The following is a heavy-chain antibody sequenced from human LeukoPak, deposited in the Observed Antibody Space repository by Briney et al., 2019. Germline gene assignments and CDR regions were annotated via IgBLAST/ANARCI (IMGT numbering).Heavy chain of an antibody. CDR3: ARDNDKVVDH. CDR1: GYTFSNYG. CDR2: ITAYNGNR. V-gene: IGHV1-18*01. Sequence: ASVKVSCKTSGYTFSNYGVSWVRQAPRQGLEWMGWITAYNGNRLYSKRFQGRITLTTDTSTSTSYMELRSLEYDDTAIYYCARDNDKVVDHWGQGTLVTVSS. D-gene: IGHD1-1*01. J-gene: IGHJ4*01.